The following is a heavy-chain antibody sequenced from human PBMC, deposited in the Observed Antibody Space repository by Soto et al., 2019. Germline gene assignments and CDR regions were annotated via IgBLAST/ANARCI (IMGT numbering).Heavy chain of an antibody. V-gene: IGHV3-30-3*01. CDR1: GFTFSTFA. J-gene: IGHJ5*02. CDR3: ARDGLPDDFRSGGYWFDP. D-gene: IGHD3-3*01. CDR2: ISHDGRIE. Sequence: GGSLRLSCAASGFTFSTFALHWVRQAPGEGLEWVALISHDGRIEKYADSVKGRFTISRDNSKNTLYMQMDSLRLEDTGVYYCARDGLPDDFRSGGYWFDPSGQGTKVTVYS.